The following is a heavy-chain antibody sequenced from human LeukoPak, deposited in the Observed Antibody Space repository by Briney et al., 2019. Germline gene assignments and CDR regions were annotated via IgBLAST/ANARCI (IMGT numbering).Heavy chain of an antibody. D-gene: IGHD3-16*02. CDR1: GDSIGSYY. Sequence: SETLPLTCSVSGDSIGSYYWTWIRQSPGKGLEWIGYIYYGGSTNYSPSLQSRVSISVDTSNNQFSLQLRSVTATDTAIYYCARGRARDGSYPWLDSWGQGTLVTVSS. J-gene: IGHJ5*01. V-gene: IGHV4-59*01. CDR3: ARGRARDGSYPWLDS. CDR2: IYYGGST.